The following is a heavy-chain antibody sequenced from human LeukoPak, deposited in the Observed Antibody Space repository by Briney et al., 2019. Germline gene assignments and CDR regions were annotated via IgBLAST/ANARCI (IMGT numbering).Heavy chain of an antibody. CDR1: GGSISSHY. Sequence: SETLSLTCTVSGGSISSHYWSWIRQPPGKGLEWIGYIYYSGSTNYNPSLKSRVTISVDTSNNQFSLKLSSVTAADTAVYYCARDSYDSSGYYYGWFDPWGQGTLVTVSS. J-gene: IGHJ5*02. CDR2: IYYSGST. D-gene: IGHD3-22*01. CDR3: ARDSYDSSGYYYGWFDP. V-gene: IGHV4-59*11.